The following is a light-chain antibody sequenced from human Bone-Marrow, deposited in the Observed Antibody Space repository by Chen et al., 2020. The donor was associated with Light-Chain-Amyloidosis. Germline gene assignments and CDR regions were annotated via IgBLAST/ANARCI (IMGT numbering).Light chain of an antibody. V-gene: IGLV3-21*02. CDR2: DDS. CDR3: QVWDRSSDRPG. CDR1: NIGSTS. J-gene: IGLJ3*02. Sequence: SYVLTQPSSVSVAPGQTPTIACGGNNIGSTSVHWYQQTPGQAPLLVVYDDSDRPSGIPERLAGSNSWNTANLAISRGGAGDEAEYYCQVWDRSSDRPGFGGGTKLTVL.